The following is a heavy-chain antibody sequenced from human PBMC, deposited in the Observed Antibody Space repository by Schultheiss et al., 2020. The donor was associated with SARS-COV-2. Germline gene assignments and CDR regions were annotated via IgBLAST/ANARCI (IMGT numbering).Heavy chain of an antibody. J-gene: IGHJ5*02. Sequence: ASVKVSCKASGYTFTGYCMHWVRQAPGQGLEWMGWINPNSGGTNYAQKFQGRVTMTRDTSISTAYMELSRLRSDDTAVYYCARGRVEWQWLARGWFDPWGQGTLVTVSS. CDR1: GYTFTGYC. CDR2: INPNSGGT. CDR3: ARGRVEWQWLARGWFDP. V-gene: IGHV1-2*02. D-gene: IGHD6-19*01.